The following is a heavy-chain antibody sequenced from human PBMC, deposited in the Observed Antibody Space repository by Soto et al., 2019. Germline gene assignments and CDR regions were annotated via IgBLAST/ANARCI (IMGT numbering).Heavy chain of an antibody. CDR3: AKGSRYSSSWPLRNY. V-gene: IGHV3-23*01. CDR2: ISGSGGST. CDR1: GFTFSSYA. D-gene: IGHD6-13*01. J-gene: IGHJ4*02. Sequence: GGSLRLSCAASGFTFSSYAMSWVRQAPGKGLEWVSAISGSGGSTYYADSVKGRFTISSDNSKNTLYLQMNSLRAEDTAVYYFAKGSRYSSSWPLRNYWGQGTLVTVSS.